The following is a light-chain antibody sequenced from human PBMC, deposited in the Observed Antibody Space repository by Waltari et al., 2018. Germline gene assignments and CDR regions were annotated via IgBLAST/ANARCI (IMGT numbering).Light chain of an antibody. V-gene: IGKV1-39*01. CDR1: QSSSYY. Sequence: IHITQSPSSLSASVADRVTITCRASQSSSYYLNCYQQKPGKAPKLLIYAASTLQSGVPSRFSGSGSGTDFALTISSLQPEDFATYYCQQSYSFGQGTRLEIK. CDR2: AAS. J-gene: IGKJ5*01. CDR3: QQSYS.